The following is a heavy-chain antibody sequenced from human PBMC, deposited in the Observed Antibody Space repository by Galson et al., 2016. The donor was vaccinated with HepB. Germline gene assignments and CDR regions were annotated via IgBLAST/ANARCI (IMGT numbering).Heavy chain of an antibody. V-gene: IGHV4-4*02. Sequence: SETLSLTCAVSGDSTSGTYFWSWVRQPPGKGLEWIGEIYHSGGTNYNPSLKSRVTVSVDKSKNQFSLKLTSVTAADTAVYFCARVIAVAAIHHYGMDVWGQGTTVPVFS. CDR2: IYHSGGT. J-gene: IGHJ6*02. D-gene: IGHD6-19*01. CDR3: ARVIAVAAIHHYGMDV. CDR1: GDSTSGTYF.